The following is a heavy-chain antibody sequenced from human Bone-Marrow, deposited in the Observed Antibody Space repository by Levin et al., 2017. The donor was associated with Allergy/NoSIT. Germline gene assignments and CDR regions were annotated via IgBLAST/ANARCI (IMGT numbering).Heavy chain of an antibody. CDR3: ATASGDVWARAFDF. V-gene: IGHV5-51*01. D-gene: IGHD3-16*01. CDR2: IYPDDSDT. J-gene: IGHJ3*01. CDR1: GYSFTSYW. Sequence: GESLKISCQASGYSFTSYWIGWVRQMPGKGLEWMGIIYPDDSDTKYRPAFQGQVTISADKSITTAYLQWNSLRISDSAMYFCATASGDVWARAFDFWGQGTKVTVSS.